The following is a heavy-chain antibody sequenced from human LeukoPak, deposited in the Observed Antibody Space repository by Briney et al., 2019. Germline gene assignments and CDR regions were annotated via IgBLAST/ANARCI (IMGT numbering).Heavy chain of an antibody. CDR2: INWNGGDT. Sequence: PGGSLRLSCAASGFTFDDYAMNWVRQAPGKGLEWVSGINWNGGDTAYADSVKGRFTISRDNAKNSLHLQMNSLRVEDTALYYCARVKGGAATDYWGQGTLVTVSS. CDR1: GFTFDDYA. D-gene: IGHD1-26*01. J-gene: IGHJ4*02. V-gene: IGHV3-20*04. CDR3: ARVKGGAATDY.